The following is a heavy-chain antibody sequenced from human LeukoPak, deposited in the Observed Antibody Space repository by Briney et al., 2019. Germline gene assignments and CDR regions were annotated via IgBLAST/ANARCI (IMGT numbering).Heavy chain of an antibody. D-gene: IGHD6-19*01. CDR1: GFTLSSYA. V-gene: IGHV3-23*01. CDR3: AKNREQWLVRPANFDY. J-gene: IGHJ4*02. Sequence: PGGSLRLSCEASGFTLSSYATNWVRQAPGKGLEWVAGMYDSGGTTSYAWYAGSVKGRFTISRDKFKNTLYLQMNSLRAEDTAVYYCAKNREQWLVRPANFDYWGQGILVSVSS. CDR2: MYDSGGTTSYA.